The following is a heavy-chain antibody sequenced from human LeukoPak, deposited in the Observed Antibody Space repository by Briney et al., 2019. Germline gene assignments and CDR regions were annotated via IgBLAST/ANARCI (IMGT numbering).Heavy chain of an antibody. CDR3: ARAPIVVVPAAPGGYYYYYYMDV. J-gene: IGHJ6*03. V-gene: IGHV4-39*07. D-gene: IGHD2-2*01. Sequence: PSETLSLTCTVSGGSISSSSYYWGWIRQPPGKGLEWIGSIYYSGSTYYNPSLKSRVTISVDTSKNQFSLKLSSVTAADTAVYYCARAPIVVVPAAPGGYYYYYYMDVWGKGTTVTVSS. CDR2: IYYSGST. CDR1: GGSISSSSYY.